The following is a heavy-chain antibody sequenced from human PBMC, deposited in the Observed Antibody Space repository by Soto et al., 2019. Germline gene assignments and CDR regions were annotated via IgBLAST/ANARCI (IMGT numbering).Heavy chain of an antibody. Sequence: ASETLSLTCAVSGYSISSGYYWGWLRQPPGKGLEWIGHMYHSGSMYYNPSLKSRVTISIDTSKNEFSLKLTSVTAADTAVYYCGRQKGGGIYGDYVADWGQGTLVTVSS. CDR2: MYHSGSM. CDR1: GYSISSGYY. D-gene: IGHD4-17*01. J-gene: IGHJ4*02. V-gene: IGHV4-38-2*01. CDR3: GRQKGGGIYGDYVAD.